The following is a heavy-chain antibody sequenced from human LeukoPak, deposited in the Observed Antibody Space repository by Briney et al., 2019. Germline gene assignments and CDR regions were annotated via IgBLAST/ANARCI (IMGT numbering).Heavy chain of an antibody. CDR3: ATIGYWYYYFDY. V-gene: IGHV1-24*01. CDR1: GYTLTELS. CDR2: FDPEDGET. Sequence: ASVKVSCKVSGYTLTELSMHWVRQAPGKGLEWMGGFDPEDGETIYAQKFQGRVTMTEDTSTDTAYMELSGLRSEDTAVYYCATIGYWYYYFDYWGQGTLVTVSS. D-gene: IGHD2-2*03. J-gene: IGHJ4*02.